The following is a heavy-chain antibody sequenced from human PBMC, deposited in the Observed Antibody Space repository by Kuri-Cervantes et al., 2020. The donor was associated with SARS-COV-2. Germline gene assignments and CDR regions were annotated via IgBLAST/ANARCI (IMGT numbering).Heavy chain of an antibody. J-gene: IGHJ6*02. V-gene: IGHV1-2*04. CDR3: ARDPGYSSSSVYYYYGMDV. Sequence: ASVKVSCKASGYTFTGYYMHWVRQAPGQGLEWMGWINPNSGGTNYAQKFQGWVTMTRDTSISTAYMELSRLRSDDTAVYYCARDPGYSSSSVYYYYGMDVWGQGITVTVSS. D-gene: IGHD6-6*01. CDR2: INPNSGGT. CDR1: GYTFTGYY.